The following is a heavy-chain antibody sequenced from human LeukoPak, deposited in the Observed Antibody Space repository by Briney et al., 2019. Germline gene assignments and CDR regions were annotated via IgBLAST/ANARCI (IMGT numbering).Heavy chain of an antibody. CDR3: ARGLYYDFWSGYQTSLPWFDP. CDR2: IYYSGST. Sequence: GSLRLSCAASGFTFSSYWMSWVRQAPGKGLEWIGSIYYSGSTYYNPSLKSRVTISVDTSKNQFSLKLSSVTAADTAVYYCARGLYYDFWSGYQTSLPWFDPWGQGTLVTVSS. CDR1: GFTFSSYW. D-gene: IGHD3-3*01. V-gene: IGHV4-39*07. J-gene: IGHJ5*02.